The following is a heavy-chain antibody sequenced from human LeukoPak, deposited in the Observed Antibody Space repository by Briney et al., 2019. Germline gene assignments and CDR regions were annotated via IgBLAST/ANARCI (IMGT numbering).Heavy chain of an antibody. Sequence: ASVKVSCKASGGTFSSYAISWVRQAPGQGLEWMGGIIPIFGTANYAQKFQGRVTITADESTSTAYMELSSLRSEDTAVYYCAWSLEYSSGWYSSDYWGQGTLVTVPS. CDR1: GGTFSSYA. CDR3: AWSLEYSSGWYSSDY. CDR2: IIPIFGTA. J-gene: IGHJ4*02. V-gene: IGHV1-69*13. D-gene: IGHD6-19*01.